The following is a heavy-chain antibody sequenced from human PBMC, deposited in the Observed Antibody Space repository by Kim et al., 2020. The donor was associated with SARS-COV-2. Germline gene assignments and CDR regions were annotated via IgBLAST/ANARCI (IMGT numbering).Heavy chain of an antibody. CDR3: ARGRWGTTVLTLGLVYYY. Sequence: SETLSLTCAVYGGSFSGYYWSWIRQPPGKGLEWIGEINHSGSTNYNPSLKSRVTISVDTSKNQFSLKLSSLTAADTALYYRARGRWGTTVLTLGLVYYY. CDR1: GGSFSGYY. CDR2: INHSGST. V-gene: IGHV4-34*01. J-gene: IGHJ6*01. D-gene: IGHD4-17*01.